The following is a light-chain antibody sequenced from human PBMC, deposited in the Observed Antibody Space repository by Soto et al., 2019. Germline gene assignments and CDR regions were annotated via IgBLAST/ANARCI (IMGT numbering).Light chain of an antibody. Sequence: DLVLTQSADSLAVSLCERSTINCKSSQCALYSSNNKNYLAWYQQKPGQPPKLLIYWASTRESGVPDRFSGSGSGTDFTLTISSLQAEDVAVYYCQQYYSTPWTFGQGTKVDIK. CDR1: QCALYSSNNKNY. J-gene: IGKJ1*01. V-gene: IGKV4-1*01. CDR3: QQYYSTPWT. CDR2: WAS.